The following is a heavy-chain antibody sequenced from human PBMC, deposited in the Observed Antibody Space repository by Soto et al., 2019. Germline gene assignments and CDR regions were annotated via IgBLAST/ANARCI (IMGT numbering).Heavy chain of an antibody. D-gene: IGHD3-10*01. J-gene: IGHJ4*02. CDR2: INPNGGST. CDR1: GYTFTSYY. V-gene: IGHV1-46*03. CDR3: SRGLGSGDY. Sequence: QVQLVQSGAEVKNPGASVTVSCRASGYTFTSYYIHWVRQAPGQGLEWMAIINPNGGSTNYAQRFQGRVTVTRDTSPSIVYMELSSLRSEDTAVYYYSRGLGSGDYWGQGTLVTVSS.